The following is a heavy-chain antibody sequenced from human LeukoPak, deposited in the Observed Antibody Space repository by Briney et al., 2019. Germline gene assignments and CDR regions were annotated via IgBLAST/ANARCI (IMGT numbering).Heavy chain of an antibody. V-gene: IGHV4-59*01. Sequence: SETLSLTCTVSGGSISSYYWSWIRQPPGKGLEWIGYIFYTGSTNYNPSLKSRVTISVLTSKNRFSLKLSSVTAADTAVYYCATLTGGDDAFDIWGQGAMVTVSS. CDR1: GGSISSYY. CDR3: ATLTGGDDAFDI. CDR2: IFYTGST. J-gene: IGHJ3*02. D-gene: IGHD4-23*01.